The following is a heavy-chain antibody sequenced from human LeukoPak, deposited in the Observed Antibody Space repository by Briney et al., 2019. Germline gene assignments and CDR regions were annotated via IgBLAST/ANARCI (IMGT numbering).Heavy chain of an antibody. CDR1: GFAFSSYW. J-gene: IGHJ4*02. CDR2: LNPGGSST. CDR3: ARSNQADDY. Sequence: QPGGSPRLSCAASGFAFSSYWMHWVRPVPGKGRVWVSRLNPGGSSTAYADSVKGPFTISRDNATNTLYLQMNSLRAEDTAVYYCARSNQADDYWGQGTLVTVSS. V-gene: IGHV3-74*01. D-gene: IGHD4-11*01.